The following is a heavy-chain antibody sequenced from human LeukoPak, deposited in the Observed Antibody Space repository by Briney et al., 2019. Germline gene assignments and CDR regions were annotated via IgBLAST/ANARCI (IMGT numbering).Heavy chain of an antibody. J-gene: IGHJ4*02. CDR1: GGSISSSNW. V-gene: IGHV4-4*02. CDR3: ARFGAWFGELLSDYFDY. CDR2: IYHSGST. D-gene: IGHD3-10*01. Sequence: SETLSLTCAVSGGSISSSNWWSWVRPPPGKGLEWIGEIYHSGSTNYNPSLKSRVTISVDKSKNQFSLKLSSVTAADTAVYYCARFGAWFGELLSDYFDYWGQGTLVTVSS.